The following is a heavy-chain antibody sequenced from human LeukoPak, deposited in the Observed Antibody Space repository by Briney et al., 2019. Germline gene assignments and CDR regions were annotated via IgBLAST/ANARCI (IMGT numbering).Heavy chain of an antibody. CDR3: ARGITGRNDY. D-gene: IGHD1-26*01. Sequence: SQILSLTCAISGDSVSSNSAAWNWVRQSPSRGLEWLGRTYYRSKWYNEYADSVKSRITINPDTSKNQFSLHLNSVTPEDTAVYYCARGITGRNDYWGQGTLVTVSS. CDR1: GDSVSSNSAA. J-gene: IGHJ4*02. CDR2: TYYRSKWYN. V-gene: IGHV6-1*01.